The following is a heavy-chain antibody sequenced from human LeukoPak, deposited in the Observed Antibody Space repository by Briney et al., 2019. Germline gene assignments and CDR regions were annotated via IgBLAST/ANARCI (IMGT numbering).Heavy chain of an antibody. CDR1: GFTFSSYS. V-gene: IGHV3-21*01. Sequence: GGSLRLSCAASGFTFSSYSMNWVRQAPGKGLEWVSSISSSSSYIYYADSVKGRFTISRDNAKNSPHLQMNSLRAEDTAVYYCARDLSIAAAGTDLDYWGQGTLVTVSS. J-gene: IGHJ4*02. D-gene: IGHD6-13*01. CDR2: ISSSSSYI. CDR3: ARDLSIAAAGTDLDY.